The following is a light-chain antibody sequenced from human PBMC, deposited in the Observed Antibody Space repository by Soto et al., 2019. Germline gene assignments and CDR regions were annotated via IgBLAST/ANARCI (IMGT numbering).Light chain of an antibody. CDR3: QQYNSYPYT. CDR1: QTISNW. Sequence: DIQMTQSPSTLSASVGDRVTITCRASQTISNWLAWYQQKPGKAPKLLIYDASSLESRVPSRFRGSGSGTEFTLTISSLQPDDLASYYCQQYNSYPYTFGQGTKLEIK. CDR2: DAS. V-gene: IGKV1-5*01. J-gene: IGKJ2*01.